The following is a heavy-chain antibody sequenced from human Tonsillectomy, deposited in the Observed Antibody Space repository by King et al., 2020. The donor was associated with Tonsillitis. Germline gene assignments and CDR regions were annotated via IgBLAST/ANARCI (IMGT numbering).Heavy chain of an antibody. V-gene: IGHV7-4-1*02. J-gene: IGHJ3*02. CDR3: FATGNDGFDI. D-gene: IGHD1-14*01. CDR1: GYVFTTYA. CDR2: SNTNTGTP. Sequence: VQLVQSGSELKRPGDSVRLSCKASGYVFTTYAVNWVRQAPGQGLEWMGRSNTNTGTPTYGQAFRGRFVLSLDTSVNTAYLQISSLKAEDTGVYYCFATGNDGFDIWGQGTMITVSS.